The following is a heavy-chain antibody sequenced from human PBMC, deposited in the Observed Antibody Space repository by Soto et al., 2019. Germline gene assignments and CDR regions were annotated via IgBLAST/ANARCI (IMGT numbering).Heavy chain of an antibody. CDR2: IIPIFGTA. D-gene: IGHD6-13*01. CDR3: ARAGSSWYSYFDY. Sequence: SVKVSFKASGGTFSSYAISWLRQAPGQGLEWVGGIIPIFGTANYAQKFQGRVTITADKSTSTAYMELSSLRSEDTAVYYCARAGSSWYSYFDYWGQGTLVTVSS. V-gene: IGHV1-69*06. CDR1: GGTFSSYA. J-gene: IGHJ4*02.